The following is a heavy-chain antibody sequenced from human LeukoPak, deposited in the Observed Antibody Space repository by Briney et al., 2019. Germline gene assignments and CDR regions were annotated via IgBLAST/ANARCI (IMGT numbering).Heavy chain of an antibody. CDR1: GYTFTGYY. V-gene: IGHV1-2*06. D-gene: IGHD3-9*01. J-gene: IGHJ6*02. CDR2: INPNSGGT. CDR3: ARDKGGMTGYYFPLYYYGMDV. Sequence: ASVKFSCKASGYTFTGYYIYWVRQAPGQGLEWMGRINPNSGGTKYAQKFQGRVTITRDTSISTAYMELSRLRSDDTAMYYCARDKGGMTGYYFPLYYYGMDVWGQGTTVTVSS.